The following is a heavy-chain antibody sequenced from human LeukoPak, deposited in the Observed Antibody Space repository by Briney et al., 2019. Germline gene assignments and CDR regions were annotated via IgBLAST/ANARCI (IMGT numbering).Heavy chain of an antibody. V-gene: IGHV5-51*01. CDR3: ARVSYDYIWGIIYYFDY. Sequence: KVSCKASGYTFTSYGIGWVRQMPGKGLEWMGIIYPGDSDTRYSPSFQGQVTISADKSISTAYLQWSSLKASDTAMFYCARVSYDYIWGIIYYFDYWGQGTLVTVSS. CDR2: IYPGDSDT. J-gene: IGHJ4*02. CDR1: GYTFTSYG. D-gene: IGHD3-16*01.